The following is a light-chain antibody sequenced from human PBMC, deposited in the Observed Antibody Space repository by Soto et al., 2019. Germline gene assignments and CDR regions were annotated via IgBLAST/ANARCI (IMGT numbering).Light chain of an antibody. CDR1: QSVLYSSNNNKY. CDR3: QQYYSTPWT. V-gene: IGKV4-1*01. CDR2: WAS. Sequence: DIVMTQSPDSLAVSLGERATINCKSSQSVLYSSNNNKYLAWYQQKPGQPPKLLIYWASTRESGVPDRFSGSGSGTDFTLTISSLQAEDVAVYYCQQYYSTPWTFGQGTKGKSN. J-gene: IGKJ1*01.